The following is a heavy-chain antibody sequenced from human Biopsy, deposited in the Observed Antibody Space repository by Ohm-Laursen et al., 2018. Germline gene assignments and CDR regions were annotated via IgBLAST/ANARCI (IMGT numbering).Heavy chain of an antibody. CDR1: GKTFSDYQ. CDR3: GNEVHGRDY. Sequence: SDTLSLTCAVFGKTFSDYQWSWIRQPPGKGLEWIGQINQAGTTNYNPSLKSRVSISVDASKYEFSLRLTSVTAADTAVYLCGNEVHGRDYWGLGAQVTASS. J-gene: IGHJ4*02. CDR2: INQAGTT. V-gene: IGHV4-34*08. D-gene: IGHD2-15*01.